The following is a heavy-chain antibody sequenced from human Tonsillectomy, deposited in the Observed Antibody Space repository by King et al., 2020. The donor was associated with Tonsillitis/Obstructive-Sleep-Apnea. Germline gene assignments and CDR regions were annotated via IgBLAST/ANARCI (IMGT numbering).Heavy chain of an antibody. D-gene: IGHD3-3*01. CDR1: GFSLSTSGMC. CDR3: ARSYYDFWSGYPWGLDY. Sequence: VTLKESGPALVKPTQTLTLTCTFSGFSLSTSGMCMSWIRQPPGKALECLARIDWDDDKYYSTSLKTRLTISKDTSKHQVVLTMTNMDPVDTATYYCARSYYDFWSGYPWGLDYWGQGTLVTVSS. CDR2: IDWDDDK. V-gene: IGHV2-70*11. J-gene: IGHJ4*02.